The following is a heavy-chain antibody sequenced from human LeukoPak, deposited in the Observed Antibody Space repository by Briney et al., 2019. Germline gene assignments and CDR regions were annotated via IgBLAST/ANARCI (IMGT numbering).Heavy chain of an antibody. D-gene: IGHD4-17*01. V-gene: IGHV3-21*04. CDR2: IDSSCGYM. CDR1: GFTFNTYS. J-gene: IGHJ4*02. CDR3: ARVPPDDYGDYYYFDY. Sequence: PGGSLRLSCAASGFTFNTYSMNWARQAPGKGLEWVSSIDSSCGYMFYEDSVKGRFIISRDNAKNSLYLQMNSLRAEDTALYYCARVPPDDYGDYYYFDYWGQGTLVTVSS.